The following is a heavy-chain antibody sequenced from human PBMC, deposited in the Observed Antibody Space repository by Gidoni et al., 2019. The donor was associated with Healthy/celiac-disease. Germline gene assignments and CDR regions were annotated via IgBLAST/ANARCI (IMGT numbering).Heavy chain of an antibody. D-gene: IGHD1-26*01. J-gene: IGHJ5*02. V-gene: IGHV4-59*01. Sequence: QVQLQESGPGLVKPSETLSLTCPVSGGPISRSYWSWIRQPPGKGLEWIGYIYYSGSTNYNPSLKSRVTISVDTSKNQFSRKRSSVTAADTAVYYCARGGTRVGADVNWGFDPWGQGTLVTVSS. CDR2: IYYSGST. CDR3: ARGGTRVGADVNWGFDP. CDR1: GGPISRSY.